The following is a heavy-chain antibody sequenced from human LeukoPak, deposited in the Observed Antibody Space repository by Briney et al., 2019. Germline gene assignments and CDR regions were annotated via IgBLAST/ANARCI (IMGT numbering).Heavy chain of an antibody. Sequence: GGSLRLSCAASGFTFSSYAMHWVRQAPGKGLEYVSAISSNGGSTYYANSVKGRFTISRDNSKNTLYPQMGSLRAEDMAVYYCASASYDYVRGSYRYPEYFQHWGQGTLVTVSS. V-gene: IGHV3-64*01. CDR1: GFTFSSYA. CDR3: ASASYDYVRGSYRYPEYFQH. CDR2: ISSNGGST. D-gene: IGHD3-16*02. J-gene: IGHJ1*01.